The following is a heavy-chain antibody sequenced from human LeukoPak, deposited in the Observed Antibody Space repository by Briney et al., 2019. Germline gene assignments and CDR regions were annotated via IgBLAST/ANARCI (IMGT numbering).Heavy chain of an antibody. Sequence: GGSLRLSCAASGFSFSSYWTHWVRQAPGKWLVWVSRIKSDGSSTSYADSVKGRFTISRDNAKNTLYLQMNRLRAEDTAVYYCTRSDWFDPWGQGTLVTVSS. CDR1: GFSFSSYW. CDR2: IKSDGSST. J-gene: IGHJ5*02. V-gene: IGHV3-74*01. CDR3: TRSDWFDP.